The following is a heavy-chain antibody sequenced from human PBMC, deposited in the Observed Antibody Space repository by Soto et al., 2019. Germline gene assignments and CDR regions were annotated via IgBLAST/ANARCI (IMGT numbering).Heavy chain of an antibody. CDR1: GGSISSYY. CDR3: ARHHLWGSRWYDY. V-gene: IGHV4-59*08. D-gene: IGHD6-13*01. J-gene: IGHJ4*02. Sequence: SETLSLTCTVSGGSISSYYWSWIRQPPGKGLEWIGYIYYSGSTNYNPSLKSRVTISVDISNNQFSLKLTSVTAADTAVYYCARHHLWGSRWYDYWGQGTLVNVS. CDR2: IYYSGST.